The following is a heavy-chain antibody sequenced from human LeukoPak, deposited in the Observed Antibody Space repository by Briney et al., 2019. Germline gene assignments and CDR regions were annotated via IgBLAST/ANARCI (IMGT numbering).Heavy chain of an antibody. D-gene: IGHD6-19*01. Sequence: GASVKVSCKASGYTFTSYGISWVRQAPGQGLEWVGWISAYNGNTNYAQKLQGRVTMTTDTSTSTAYMELRSLRSDDTAVYYCARDGSSGWYGGDFDYWGQGTLVTVSS. V-gene: IGHV1-18*01. CDR3: ARDGSSGWYGGDFDY. CDR1: GYTFTSYG. CDR2: ISAYNGNT. J-gene: IGHJ4*02.